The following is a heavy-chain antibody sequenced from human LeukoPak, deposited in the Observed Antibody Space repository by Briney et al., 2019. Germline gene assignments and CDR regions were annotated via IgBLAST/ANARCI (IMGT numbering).Heavy chain of an antibody. CDR3: ARELAVGGTWFDP. CDR2: INAGNGNT. D-gene: IGHD6-19*01. CDR1: GYTFTSYA. J-gene: IGHJ5*02. Sequence: EASVKVSCKASGYTFTSYAMHWVRQAPGQRLEWMGWINAGNGNTKYSQEFQGRVTITRDTSASTAYMELSSLRSEDMAVYYCARELAVGGTWFDPWGQGTLATVSS. V-gene: IGHV1-3*03.